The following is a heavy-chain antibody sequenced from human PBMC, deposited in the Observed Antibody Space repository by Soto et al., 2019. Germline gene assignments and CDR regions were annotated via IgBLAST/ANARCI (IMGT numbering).Heavy chain of an antibody. CDR2: IGGVGTDR. CDR1: GFTFSAYA. Sequence: DVQLLESGGGLVQPGGSLRLSCAASGFTFSAYAMTWVRQSPGKGPEWVSSIGGVGTDRYYADSVKGRFTISRDNSKNTLFLQMSSLRSDDTAVYYCAKDAVPYNGKWDWFDPWGQGTLVTVSS. D-gene: IGHD1-20*01. V-gene: IGHV3-23*01. J-gene: IGHJ5*02. CDR3: AKDAVPYNGKWDWFDP.